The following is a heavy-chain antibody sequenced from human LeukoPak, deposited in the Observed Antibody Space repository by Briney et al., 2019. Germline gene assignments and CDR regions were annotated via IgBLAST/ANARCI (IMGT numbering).Heavy chain of an antibody. CDR3: ASPTSAAAVDAFDI. Sequence: PGGSLRLSCAASGFTFSSYAMSWVRQAPGKGLEWVSAISGRGTSTYYADSVKGRFTISRDNSKNTLYLQMNSLRAGDTAVYYCASPTSAAAVDAFDIWGQGTMVTVSS. V-gene: IGHV3-23*01. CDR2: ISGRGTST. J-gene: IGHJ3*02. D-gene: IGHD6-13*01. CDR1: GFTFSSYA.